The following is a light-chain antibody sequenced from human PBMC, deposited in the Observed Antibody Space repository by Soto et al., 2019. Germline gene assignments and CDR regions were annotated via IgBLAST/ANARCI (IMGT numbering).Light chain of an antibody. CDR2: GAS. CDR3: QQYGSSSWT. Sequence: EIGLTQSPGTLSLSPGERATLSCRASQSGSSSYLAWYQQKPGQAPRLLIYGASSRPTGTPDRFGGSGSGTDFTLTISRLEPEDSSVYYCQQYGSSSWTFGQGTKVEIK. V-gene: IGKV3-20*01. CDR1: QSGSSSY. J-gene: IGKJ1*01.